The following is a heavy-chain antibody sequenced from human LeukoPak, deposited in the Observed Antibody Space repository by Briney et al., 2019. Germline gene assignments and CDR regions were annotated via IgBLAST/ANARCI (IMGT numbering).Heavy chain of an antibody. D-gene: IGHD4-17*01. V-gene: IGHV3-15*01. CDR2: IKSKTDGGTT. Sequence: GGSLRLSCAASGVTVSKAWMSWVRQAPGKGLEWVGRIKSKTDGGTTDYAAPVKGRFTISRDDSKNTLYLQMNSLKTEDTAVYYCTRGVSGDYHFDPWGQGTLVTVSS. CDR1: GVTVSKAW. CDR3: TRGVSGDYHFDP. J-gene: IGHJ5*02.